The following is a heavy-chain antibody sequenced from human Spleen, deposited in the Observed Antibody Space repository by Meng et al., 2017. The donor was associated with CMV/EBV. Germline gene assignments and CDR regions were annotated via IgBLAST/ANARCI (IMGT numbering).Heavy chain of an antibody. CDR3: AKTQLLWFGKSVV. CDR1: GSSISSGYY. D-gene: IGHD3-10*01. J-gene: IGHJ4*02. V-gene: IGHV4-38-2*02. Sequence: SETLSLTCTVSGSSISSGYYWGWIRQPPGKGLEWIGSIHHSGITFYNPSLKSRITISVDTSKNFFSLNVSSVTAADTAVYYCAKTQLLWFGKSVVWGQGTLVTVSS. CDR2: IHHSGIT.